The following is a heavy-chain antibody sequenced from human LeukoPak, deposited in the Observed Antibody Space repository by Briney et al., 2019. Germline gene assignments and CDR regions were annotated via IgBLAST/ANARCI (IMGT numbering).Heavy chain of an antibody. CDR3: AKDHSTCFDY. J-gene: IGHJ4*02. CDR2: IRYDGSNK. V-gene: IGHV3-30*02. D-gene: IGHD2-2*01. Sequence: GGSLRLPCAASGFTFSSYGMHWVRQAPGKGLEWVAFIRYDGSNKYYADSVKGRFTISRDNSKNTLYLQMNSLRAEDTAVYYCAKDHSTCFDYWGQGTLVTVSS. CDR1: GFTFSSYG.